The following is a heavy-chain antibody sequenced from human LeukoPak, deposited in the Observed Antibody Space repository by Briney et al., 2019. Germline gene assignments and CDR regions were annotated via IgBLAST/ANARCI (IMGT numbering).Heavy chain of an antibody. V-gene: IGHV4-38-2*02. CDR3: ARGKVMITFGGANRRLVYFDY. CDR2: IYHTGST. J-gene: IGHJ4*02. CDR1: GYSISSGYY. Sequence: SETLSLTCTVSGYSISSGYYWAWIRQPPGKGLEWIGNIYHTGSTYYNPSLKSRVTISVDTSKNQFSLKLSSVTAADTAVYYCARGKVMITFGGANRRLVYFDYWGQGTLVTVSS. D-gene: IGHD3-16*01.